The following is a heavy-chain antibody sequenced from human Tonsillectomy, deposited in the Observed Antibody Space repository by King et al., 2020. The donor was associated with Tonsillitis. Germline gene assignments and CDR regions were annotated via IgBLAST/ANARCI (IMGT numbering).Heavy chain of an antibody. V-gene: IGHV4-39*01. Sequence: LQLQESGPGLVKPSETLSLTCTVSGGSISSSSYSWGWIRQPPGKGLEWIGTISYSGTTYYNPSLKSRVTMSVDTSKNQFSLKLSSVTAADTAVYYCARPLNVLDAFDIWGQGTVVTVSS. J-gene: IGHJ3*02. CDR3: ARPLNVLDAFDI. D-gene: IGHD3-16*01. CDR2: ISYSGTT. CDR1: GGSISSSSYS.